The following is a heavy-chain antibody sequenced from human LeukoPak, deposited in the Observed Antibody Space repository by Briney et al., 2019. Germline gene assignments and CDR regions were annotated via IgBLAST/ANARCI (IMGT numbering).Heavy chain of an antibody. J-gene: IGHJ3*02. CDR3: ARAESKFDAFDI. V-gene: IGHV4-59*01. D-gene: IGHD3-10*01. CDR2: IYYSGST. Sequence: SETLSLTCTVSGGSISSYYWSWIRQPPGKGLEWIGYIYYSGSTNYNPSLKSRVTISVDTSKNQFSLKLSSVTAADTAVYYCARAESKFDAFDIWGQGTMVTVSS. CDR1: GGSISSYY.